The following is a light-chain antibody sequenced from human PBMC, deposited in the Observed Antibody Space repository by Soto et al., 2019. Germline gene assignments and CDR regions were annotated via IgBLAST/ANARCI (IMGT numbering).Light chain of an antibody. Sequence: EIVMTPSPATLSVSPGERATLSCRASQSVSSNLAWYQQKPGQAPRLLIYGASSRATGIPDRFSGSGSGTDFTLTISRLEPEDFAVYYCQQYGSSPGTFGQGTKVDI. CDR1: QSVSSN. V-gene: IGKV3-20*01. CDR2: GAS. CDR3: QQYGSSPGT. J-gene: IGKJ1*01.